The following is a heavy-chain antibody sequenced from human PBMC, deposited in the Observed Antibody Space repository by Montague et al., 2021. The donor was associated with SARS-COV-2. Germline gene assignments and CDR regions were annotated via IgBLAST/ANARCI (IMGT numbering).Heavy chain of an antibody. J-gene: IGHJ5*02. CDR3: ARHRNYGDHSLDNWVHP. D-gene: IGHD4-17*01. V-gene: IGHV4-39*01. CDR1: GDSTSCPNCY. CDR2: IYNSRTT. Sequence: SETLSLTCTVSGDSTSCPNCYWGWIRQAPGKGLDWIGTIYNSRTTYYNPSLQSRLTISIDTSKNQFSLKLTSVTAADTAVYYCARHRNYGDHSLDNWVHPWGQGTLVTVSS.